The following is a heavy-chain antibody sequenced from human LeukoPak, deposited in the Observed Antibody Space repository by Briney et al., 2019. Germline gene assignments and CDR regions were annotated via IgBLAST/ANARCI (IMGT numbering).Heavy chain of an antibody. J-gene: IGHJ4*02. Sequence: GGSLRLSCTASGFTFSTYDMSWVRQAPGKGLEWVSTVRVNGRSTYYADSVKGRFTISRDNSKNTLYLQMNSLRAEDTAVYYCARDENRWFDYWGQGTLVTVSS. D-gene: IGHD2-15*01. CDR1: GFTFSTYD. CDR2: VRVNGRST. V-gene: IGHV3-23*01. CDR3: ARDENRWFDY.